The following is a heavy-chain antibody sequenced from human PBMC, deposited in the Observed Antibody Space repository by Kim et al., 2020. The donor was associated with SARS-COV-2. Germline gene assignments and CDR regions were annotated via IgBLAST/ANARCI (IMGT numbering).Heavy chain of an antibody. J-gene: IGHJ4*01. V-gene: IGHV3-9*01. Sequence: GGSLRLSCEASGFTFSDYAMHWVRQAPGKGLEWVSGISWNSGSIGYADSVKGRFTISRDNAKNSLYLQMNSLRAEDTALYYFAKAHGAAGTDEGYHFDY. CDR3: AKAHGAAGTDEGYHFDY. CDR2: ISWNSGSI. CDR1: GFTFSDYA. D-gene: IGHD1-1*01.